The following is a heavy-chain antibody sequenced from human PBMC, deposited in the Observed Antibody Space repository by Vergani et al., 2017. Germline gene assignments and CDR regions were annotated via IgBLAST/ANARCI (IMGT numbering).Heavy chain of an antibody. D-gene: IGHD3-10*01. V-gene: IGHV4-38-2*01. CDR3: ARHRGSGGFFPSSYFCGMDV. CDR2: IHHSGDT. J-gene: IGHJ6*02. CDR1: DSSIMTNPY. Sequence: QVQLQESGPGLVKPSETLTLTCDVSDSSIMTNPYWGWFRQSPGKGLEWIGCIHHSGDTHYNSSLKGRVSISIVSSSKFSLSLTSVTAADTTIYCCARHRGSGGFFPSSYFCGMDVWGHGTKVTVSS.